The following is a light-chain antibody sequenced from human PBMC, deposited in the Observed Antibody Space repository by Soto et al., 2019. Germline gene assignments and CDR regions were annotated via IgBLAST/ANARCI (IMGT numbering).Light chain of an antibody. CDR2: KTS. Sequence: DIQMTQSPSTLSASVGDRVTITCRARQNIVNWLAWYQQKPGKAPNLLIYKTSTLQRGVPSRFSGSGSGTEFTLTISSLQHDDFATYYCQQYDSHPMYTFGQGTKAEI. V-gene: IGKV1-5*03. CDR3: QQYDSHPMYT. J-gene: IGKJ2*01. CDR1: QNIVNW.